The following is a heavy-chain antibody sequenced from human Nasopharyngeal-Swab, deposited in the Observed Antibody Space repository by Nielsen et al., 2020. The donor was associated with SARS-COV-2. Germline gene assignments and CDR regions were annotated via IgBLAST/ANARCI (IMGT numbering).Heavy chain of an antibody. Sequence: GESLKISCAASGFTFSSYEMNWVRQAPGKGLEWVSYISSSGSTIYYADSVKGRFTISRDNAKNSLYLKVNSLRAEDTAVYYCARGFGSSSYAYFQHWGQGTLVTVSS. CDR3: ARGFGSSSYAYFQH. J-gene: IGHJ1*01. CDR1: GFTFSSYE. CDR2: ISSSGSTI. D-gene: IGHD6-6*01. V-gene: IGHV3-48*03.